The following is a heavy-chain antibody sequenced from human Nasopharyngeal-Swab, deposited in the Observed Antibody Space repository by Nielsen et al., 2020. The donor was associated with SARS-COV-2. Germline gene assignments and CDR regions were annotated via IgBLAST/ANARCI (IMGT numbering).Heavy chain of an antibody. Sequence: GGSLRLSCAASGFTFDDYAMHWVRQAPGKGLEWVSGISWNSGSIGYADSVKGRFTISRDNAKNSLYLQMNSLRAEDTALYYCAKDYYYDSSGPQWSAFDIWGQGTMVTVSS. CDR2: ISWNSGSI. CDR3: AKDYYYDSSGPQWSAFDI. CDR1: GFTFDDYA. D-gene: IGHD3-22*01. V-gene: IGHV3-9*01. J-gene: IGHJ3*02.